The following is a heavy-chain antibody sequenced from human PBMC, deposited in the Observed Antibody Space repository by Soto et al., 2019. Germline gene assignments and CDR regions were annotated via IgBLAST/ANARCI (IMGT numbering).Heavy chain of an antibody. V-gene: IGHV4-61*08. J-gene: IGHJ5*02. Sequence: PSETLSLTCTVSGGSISSGDYYWSWIRQPPGKGLEWIGYIHHSGSTTYNPSLKSRATISMDTSKNQFSLHLDSVTAADTAVYYCARVVDCSYGVCSFWFDPWGQGTLVTVSS. CDR3: ARVVDCSYGVCSFWFDP. D-gene: IGHD2-8*01. CDR2: IHHSGST. CDR1: GGSISSGDYY.